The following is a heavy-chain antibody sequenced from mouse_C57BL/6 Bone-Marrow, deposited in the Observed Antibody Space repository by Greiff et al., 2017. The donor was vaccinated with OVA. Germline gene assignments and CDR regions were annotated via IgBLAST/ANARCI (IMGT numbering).Heavy chain of an antibody. CDR3: ATVVATRYFDY. CDR1: GYTFTSYW. CDR2: INPSSGYT. V-gene: IGHV1-7*01. D-gene: IGHD1-1*01. J-gene: IGHJ2*01. Sequence: VQVVESGAELAKPGASVKLSCKASGYTFTSYWMHWVKQRPGQGLEWIGYINPSSGYTKYNQKFKDKATLTADKSSSTAYMQLSSLTYEDSAVYYCATVVATRYFDYWGQGTTLTVSS.